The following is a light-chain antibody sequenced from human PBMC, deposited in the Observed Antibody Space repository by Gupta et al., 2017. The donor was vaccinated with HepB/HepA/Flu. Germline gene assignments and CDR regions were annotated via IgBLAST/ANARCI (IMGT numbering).Light chain of an antibody. J-gene: IGKJ2*01. Sequence: DIQMTQSPYSLSASVGDRVTITCQASQDISNDLNWYQQKPGKAPKLLVYDASNLETGVPSRFSGSGSGTDFTFTISSLQPEDIATYYCQQYDNLYTFGQGTKLEIK. V-gene: IGKV1-33*01. CDR2: DAS. CDR3: QQYDNLYT. CDR1: QDISND.